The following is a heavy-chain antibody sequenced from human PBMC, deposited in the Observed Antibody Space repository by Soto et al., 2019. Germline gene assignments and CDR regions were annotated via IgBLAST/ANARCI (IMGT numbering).Heavy chain of an antibody. Sequence: QVQLVQSGAEVKKPGSSVKVSCKASGGTFSSYAISWVRQAPGQGLEWMGGIIPIFGTANYAQKFQGRVTSTADESTSTAYMERSSLRSEDTAVYYCARPLRGGYYYYYGMDVWGQGTTVTVSS. V-gene: IGHV1-69*01. CDR3: ARPLRGGYYYYYGMDV. J-gene: IGHJ6*02. CDR1: GGTFSSYA. D-gene: IGHD3-10*01. CDR2: IIPIFGTA.